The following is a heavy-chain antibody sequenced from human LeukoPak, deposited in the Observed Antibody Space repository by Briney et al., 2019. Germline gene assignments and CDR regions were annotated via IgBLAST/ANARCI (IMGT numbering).Heavy chain of an antibody. CDR3: ATLTGGDDAFDI. V-gene: IGHV4-61*09. CDR2: IYTSGST. Sequence: KTSETLSLTCTVSGGSISSGSYYWSWIRQPAGKGLEWIGHIYTSGSTNYNPSPKSRVTISVDTSKNRFSLKLSSVTAADTAVYYCATLTGGDDAFDIWGQGTMVTVSS. CDR1: GGSISSGSYY. J-gene: IGHJ3*02. D-gene: IGHD4-23*01.